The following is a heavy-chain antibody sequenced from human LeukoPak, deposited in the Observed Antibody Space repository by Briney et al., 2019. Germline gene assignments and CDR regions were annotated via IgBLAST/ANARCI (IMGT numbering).Heavy chain of an antibody. CDR3: VRRDTGWNYFDY. CDR1: GGSINSHY. V-gene: IGHV4-59*08. CDR2: IYYTGKN. J-gene: IGHJ4*02. D-gene: IGHD6-19*01. Sequence: SDTLSLTCAVSGGSINSHYWGWIRQPRGKVLQWIGDIYYTGKNNYNPSLKSRVTISLDTSKDHLSLNLTSVVAADTAIYYCVRRDTGWNYFDYWGQGILVTVSS.